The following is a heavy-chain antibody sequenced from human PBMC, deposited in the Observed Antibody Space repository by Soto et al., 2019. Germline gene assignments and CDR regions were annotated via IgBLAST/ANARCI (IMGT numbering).Heavy chain of an antibody. V-gene: IGHV3-30-3*01. Sequence: QVQLVESGGGVVQPGRSLRLSCAASGFTFSSYAMHWVRQAPGKGLEWVAVISYDGSNKYYADSVQGRFTISRDNSKNTLYLQMNSLRAEDTAVYYCARDDYGDYCLFYCWGQGTLVTVSS. J-gene: IGHJ4*02. D-gene: IGHD4-17*01. CDR3: ARDDYGDYCLFYC. CDR2: ISYDGSNK. CDR1: GFTFSSYA.